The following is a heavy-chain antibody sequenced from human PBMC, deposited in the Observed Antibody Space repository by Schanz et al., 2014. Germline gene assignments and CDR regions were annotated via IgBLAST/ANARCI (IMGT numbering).Heavy chain of an antibody. Sequence: QVQVVQSGAEVKKPGASVKVSCKASGYTFTDYGVIWVRQAPGQGLEWMGIINPSGGGTSYALRFQDRVTVTRDTSRSTVYMELSSLRSEDTAVYYCARAPTAYCSDTSCIGTPFDYWGQGTLVTVSS. J-gene: IGHJ4*02. CDR2: INPSGGGT. CDR3: ARAPTAYCSDTSCIGTPFDY. D-gene: IGHD2-2*01. V-gene: IGHV1-46*03. CDR1: GYTFTDYG.